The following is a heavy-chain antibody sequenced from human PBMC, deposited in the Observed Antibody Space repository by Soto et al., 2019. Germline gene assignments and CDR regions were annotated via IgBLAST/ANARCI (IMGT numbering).Heavy chain of an antibody. J-gene: IGHJ4*02. V-gene: IGHV3-21*01. CDR1: GFTFSSGT. Sequence: EVQLVESGGGLVKPGGSLRLSCAVSGFTFSSGTMNWVLQAPGKGLEWVSSISSSGSMYYADSVKGRFTISRDNAKNSLYLQMNSLRAEDTAVYYCAREVQPVFRREYDYWGQGTLVTVSS. CDR3: AREVQPVFRREYDY. CDR2: ISSSGSM. D-gene: IGHD1-1*01.